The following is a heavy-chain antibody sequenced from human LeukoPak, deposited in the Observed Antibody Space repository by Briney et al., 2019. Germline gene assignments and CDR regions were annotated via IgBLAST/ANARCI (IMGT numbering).Heavy chain of an antibody. CDR1: GFTFSSYG. D-gene: IGHD2-2*01. V-gene: IGHV3-33*01. CDR3: ARDRYCSSTSCWGGWFDP. J-gene: IGHJ5*02. Sequence: GRSLRLSCAASGFTFSSYGMHWVRQAPGKGLEWVAVIWYDGSNKYYADSVKGRFTISRDNSKNTPYLQMNSLRAEDTAVYYCARDRYCSSTSCWGGWFDPWGQGTLVTVSS. CDR2: IWYDGSNK.